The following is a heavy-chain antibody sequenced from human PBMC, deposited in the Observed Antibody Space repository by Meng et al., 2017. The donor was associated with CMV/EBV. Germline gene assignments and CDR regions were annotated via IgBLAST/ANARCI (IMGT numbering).Heavy chain of an antibody. Sequence: GGSLRLSCAASGFTFSGYAMHWVRQAPGQGLVWVAVISYDGSNRYYADSVKGRFTISRDNSKYTLYLQMNSLRAEDAAVYYCARGVVPAALGDYYYGMDVWGQGTTVTVSS. CDR1: GFTFSGYA. J-gene: IGHJ6*02. CDR3: ARGVVPAALGDYYYGMDV. CDR2: ISYDGSNR. D-gene: IGHD2-2*01. V-gene: IGHV3-30-3*01.